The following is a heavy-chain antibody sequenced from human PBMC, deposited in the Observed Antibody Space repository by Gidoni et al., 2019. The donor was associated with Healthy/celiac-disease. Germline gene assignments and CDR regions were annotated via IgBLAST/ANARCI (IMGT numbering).Heavy chain of an antibody. CDR1: GYTFTTYG. CDR2: ISAYNGNT. CDR3: ARGGTNFGPSPHNFDY. D-gene: IGHD2-8*01. J-gene: IGHJ4*02. Sequence: QVQLVQSGAEVRKPGASVKVSCKASGYTFTTYGIRWVRQAPGQGLEWMGWISAYNGNTNDAQKLQGRVTMTTDTSTSTAYMELRSLRSDDTAVYYCARGGTNFGPSPHNFDYWGQGTLVTGSS. V-gene: IGHV1-18*04.